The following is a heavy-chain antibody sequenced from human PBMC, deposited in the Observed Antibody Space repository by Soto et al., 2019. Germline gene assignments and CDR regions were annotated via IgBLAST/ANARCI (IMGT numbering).Heavy chain of an antibody. D-gene: IGHD6-13*01. V-gene: IGHV3-23*01. Sequence: GGSLRLSCAASGFTFSSYAMSWVRQAPGKGLEWVSAISGSGGSTYYADSVKGRFTMSRDNSKNTLYLQMNSLRAEDTAVYYCAKDRRRSSWRHYYYYGMDVWGQGTTVTVSS. CDR3: AKDRRRSSWRHYYYYGMDV. J-gene: IGHJ6*02. CDR1: GFTFSSYA. CDR2: ISGSGGST.